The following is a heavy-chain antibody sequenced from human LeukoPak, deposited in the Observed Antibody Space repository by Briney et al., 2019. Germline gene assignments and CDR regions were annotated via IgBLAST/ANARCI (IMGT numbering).Heavy chain of an antibody. V-gene: IGHV4-34*01. Sequence: SSETLSLTCAVYGGSFSGYYWSWIRQPPGKGLEWIGEINHSGSTNYNPSLKSRVTISVDTSKNQFSLKLSSVTAADPAVYYCDIGQQPGAFDIWGQGTMVTVSS. D-gene: IGHD5-18*01. CDR1: GGSFSGYY. CDR2: INHSGST. CDR3: DIGQQPGAFDI. J-gene: IGHJ3*02.